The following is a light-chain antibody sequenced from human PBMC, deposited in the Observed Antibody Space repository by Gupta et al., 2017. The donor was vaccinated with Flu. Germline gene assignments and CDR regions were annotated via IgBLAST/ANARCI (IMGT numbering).Light chain of an antibody. Sequence: SYELTQPSSVSVSPGQTARITCSGDILAKKKFARWFQQKPGQAPVLVIYKGTERPSGIPERFSGSNSGTTVTLTISGAQVEDEADYYCYSASDNIGVFGGGTKLTVL. V-gene: IGLV3-27*01. J-gene: IGLJ3*02. CDR3: YSASDNIGV. CDR2: KGT. CDR1: ILAKKKF.